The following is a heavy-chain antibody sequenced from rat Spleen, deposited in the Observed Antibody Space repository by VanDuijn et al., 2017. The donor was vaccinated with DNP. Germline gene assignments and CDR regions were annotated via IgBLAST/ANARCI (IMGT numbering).Heavy chain of an antibody. CDR1: GFTFSDYY. CDR2: IRYDGVTS. D-gene: IGHD1-10*01. Sequence: EVQLVESGGGLVQPGRSLKLSCAASGFTFSDYYMAWVRQAPTKGLEWVAYIRYDGVTSYYGDSVKGRFAISRDNAKSTLYLQMNSLRSEDMTTYYCARWDNYYFDYWGQGVIVTVSS. J-gene: IGHJ2*01. CDR3: ARWDNYYFDY. V-gene: IGHV5-22*01.